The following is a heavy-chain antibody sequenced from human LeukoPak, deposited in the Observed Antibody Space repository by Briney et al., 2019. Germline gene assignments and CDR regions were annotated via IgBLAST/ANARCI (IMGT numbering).Heavy chain of an antibody. CDR1: GFTFTSYA. CDR2: TSGGGDSD. Sequence: GGSLRLSCAASGFTFTSYAMSWVRQTPGKGLEWVASTSGGGDSDYYADSVEGRFTVSRDKSKNTLYVQMNSLRADDTAVYYCTKDASYARENDNSGFFIDWGQGTLVTVSS. CDR3: TKDASYARENDNSGFFID. V-gene: IGHV3-23*01. D-gene: IGHD3-22*01. J-gene: IGHJ4*02.